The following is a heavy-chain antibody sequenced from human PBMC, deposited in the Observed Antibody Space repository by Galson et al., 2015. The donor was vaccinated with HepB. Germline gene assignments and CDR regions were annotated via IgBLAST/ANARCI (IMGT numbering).Heavy chain of an antibody. V-gene: IGHV3-30*14. Sequence: SLRLSCAASGFTFSSYAMHWVRQAPGKGLEWVAVISYDGSNKYYADSVKGRFTISRDNSKNTLYLQMNSLRAEDTAVYYCAREGDGYNLPDAFDIWGQGTMVTVSS. D-gene: IGHD5-24*01. CDR2: ISYDGSNK. J-gene: IGHJ3*02. CDR3: AREGDGYNLPDAFDI. CDR1: GFTFSSYA.